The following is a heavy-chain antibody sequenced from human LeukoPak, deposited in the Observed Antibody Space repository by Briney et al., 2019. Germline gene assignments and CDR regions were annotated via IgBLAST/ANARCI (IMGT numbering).Heavy chain of an antibody. J-gene: IGHJ4*02. V-gene: IGHV3-21*04. CDR3: AKYSSGWYNDY. CDR1: GFTFSSYS. Sequence: PGGSLRLSCAASGFTFSSYSMNWVRQAPGKGLEWVSSISSSSSYIYYADSVKGRFTISRDSSKNTLYLQMNSLRAEDTAIYYCAKYSSGWYNDYWGQGTLVTVSS. CDR2: ISSSSSYI. D-gene: IGHD6-19*01.